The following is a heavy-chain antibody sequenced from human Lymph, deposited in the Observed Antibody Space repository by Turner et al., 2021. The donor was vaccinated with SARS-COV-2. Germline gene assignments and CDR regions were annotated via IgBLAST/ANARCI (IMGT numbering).Heavy chain of an antibody. J-gene: IGHJ4*02. D-gene: IGHD2-21*02. CDR3: ARGPPDFPYYFDY. CDR2: ITFTSSYI. Sequence: EVQLVESGGGLVEPGGSLRLSCAASGFTFSRYSMNWVRQAPGKGLEWVSSITFTSSYIYDADSVKGRFTISRDNAKNSLYLQMNSLRAEDTAVYYCARGPPDFPYYFDYWGQGTLVTVSS. V-gene: IGHV3-21*01. CDR1: GFTFSRYS.